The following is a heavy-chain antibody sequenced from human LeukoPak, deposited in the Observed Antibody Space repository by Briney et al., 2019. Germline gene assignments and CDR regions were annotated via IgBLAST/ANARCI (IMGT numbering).Heavy chain of an antibody. D-gene: IGHD3-22*01. J-gene: IGHJ4*02. V-gene: IGHV3-30*02. CDR3: AKDPVYYDSSGYYGYFDY. CDR2: IRYDGSNK. CDR1: GFTFSSYG. Sequence: PGGSLRLSCAASGFTFSSYGMHWVRQAPGKGLEWVAFIRYDGSNKYYADSVKGRFTISRDNSKNTLYLQMNSLRAEDTAVYYCAKDPVYYDSSGYYGYFDYWGQGTLVTVSS.